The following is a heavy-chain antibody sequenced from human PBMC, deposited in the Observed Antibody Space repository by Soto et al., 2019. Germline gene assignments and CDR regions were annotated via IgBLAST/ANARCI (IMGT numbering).Heavy chain of an antibody. Sequence: QVRLQESGPGLVTPSQTLSLTCTVSGVSLNSTSYYWGFIRQPPCKGLAWLGYLYSSGSSYSNPSIKNPDEMSVDTSQNLFSLTLDSVTASYTAVYLGVRGTDCATVDACERYFDAWGQGIQVTVSS. D-gene: IGHD2-8*01. CDR3: VRGTDCATVDACERYFDA. J-gene: IGHJ4*02. CDR2: LYSSGSS. CDR1: GVSLNSTSYY. V-gene: IGHV4-30-4*01.